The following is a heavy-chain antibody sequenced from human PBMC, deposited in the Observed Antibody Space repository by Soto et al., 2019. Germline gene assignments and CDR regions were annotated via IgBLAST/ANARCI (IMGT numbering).Heavy chain of an antibody. CDR1: GGTFSSYA. D-gene: IGHD3-22*01. J-gene: IGHJ4*02. Sequence: GASVKVSCKASGGTFSSYAISWVRQALGQGLEWMGGIIPIFGTANYAQKFQGRVTITADESTSTAYMELSSMRSEDTAVYYCARGPSGIFYYDTSGYLAPLDYWGQGTLVTVSS. V-gene: IGHV1-69*13. CDR2: IIPIFGTA. CDR3: ARGPSGIFYYDTSGYLAPLDY.